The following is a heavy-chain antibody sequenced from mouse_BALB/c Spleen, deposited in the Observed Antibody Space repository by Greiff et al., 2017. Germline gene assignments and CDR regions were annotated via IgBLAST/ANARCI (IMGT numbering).Heavy chain of an antibody. J-gene: IGHJ1*01. CDR3: ARYYYGSSYWYFDV. V-gene: IGHV5-9-4*01. D-gene: IGHD1-1*01. CDR1: GFTFSSYA. CDR2: ISSGGSYT. Sequence: EVKLVESGGGLVKPGGSLKLSCAASGFTFSSYAMSWVRQSPEKRLEWVAEISSGGSYTYYPDTVTGRFTISRDNAKNTLYLEMSSLRSEDTAMYYCARYYYGSSYWYFDVWGAGTTVTVSS.